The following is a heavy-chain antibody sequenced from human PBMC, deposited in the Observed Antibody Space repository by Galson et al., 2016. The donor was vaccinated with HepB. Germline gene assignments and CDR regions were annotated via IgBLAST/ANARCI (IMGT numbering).Heavy chain of an antibody. D-gene: IGHD1-26*01. CDR2: IKQDGSEE. V-gene: IGHV3-7*02. CDR3: ARGERGSYNSGYFDY. Sequence: SLRLSCAVSGFTFSSFSMNWVRQAPGKGLEWVANIKQDGSEEYYVDAVKGRFTISRDNAKNSMYLQMNSLRDEDTAVYYCARGERGSYNSGYFDYWGQGNLVTVSS. CDR1: GFTFSSFS. J-gene: IGHJ4*02.